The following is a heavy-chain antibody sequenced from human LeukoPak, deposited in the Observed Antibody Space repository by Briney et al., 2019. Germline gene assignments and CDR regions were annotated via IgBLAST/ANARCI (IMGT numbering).Heavy chain of an antibody. J-gene: IGHJ4*02. CDR2: IWYDGSNK. CDR1: GFTFSSYG. CDR3: ARISSCYYFYLDY. V-gene: IGHV3-33*01. D-gene: IGHD3-22*01. Sequence: PGRSLRLSCAASGFTFSSYGMHWVRQAPGKGLEWVAVIWYDGSNKYYADSVKGRFTISRDNAKNSLYLQMNSLRAENTAVYYCARISSCYYFYLDYWGQATLVTVSS.